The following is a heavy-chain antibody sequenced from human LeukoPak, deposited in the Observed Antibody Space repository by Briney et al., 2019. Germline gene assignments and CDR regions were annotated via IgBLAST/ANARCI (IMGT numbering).Heavy chain of an antibody. J-gene: IGHJ6*03. CDR2: ISGSSSYI. D-gene: IGHD1-20*01. Sequence: GGSLRLSCAASGFTFSRYSMNWVRQAPGKGLEWVSSISGSSSYIYYADSVKGRFTISRHNAKNSLYLQMNSLRAEDTAVYYCARGGPNWNYYYYMDVWGKGTTVTVSS. CDR1: GFTFSRYS. CDR3: ARGGPNWNYYYYMDV. V-gene: IGHV3-21*01.